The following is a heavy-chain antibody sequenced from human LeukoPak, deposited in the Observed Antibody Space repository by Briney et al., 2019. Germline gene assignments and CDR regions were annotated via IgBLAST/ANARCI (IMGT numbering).Heavy chain of an antibody. CDR3: ARARHSPRYFDL. CDR2: IYYSGST. J-gene: IGHJ2*01. V-gene: IGHV4-59*01. CDR1: GGSLSDYP. D-gene: IGHD5-18*01. Sequence: EPSETLSLTCAVYGGSLSDYPWSWIRQPPGKGLEWIGYIYYSGSTNYNPSLKSRVTISVDTSKNQFSLKLSSVTAADTAVYYCARARHSPRYFDLWGRGTLVTVSS.